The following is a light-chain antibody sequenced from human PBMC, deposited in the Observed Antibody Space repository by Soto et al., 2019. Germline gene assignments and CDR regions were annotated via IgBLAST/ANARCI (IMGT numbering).Light chain of an antibody. CDR1: QGIASH. CDR2: AGS. CDR3: RQVNTFPPT. V-gene: IGKV1-9*01. J-gene: IGKJ2*01. Sequence: DIQLTQSPSFLSASVGDRVTITCRASQGIASHLAWYQQTPGKAPKFLIYAGSTLESGVPSRRSGSGVGTEFTLTISSLQSEDFGTYYCRQVNTFPPTFGQGTMLEIK.